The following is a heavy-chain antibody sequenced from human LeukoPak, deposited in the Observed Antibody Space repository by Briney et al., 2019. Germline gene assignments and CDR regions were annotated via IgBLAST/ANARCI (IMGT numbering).Heavy chain of an antibody. CDR2: ISGSGGST. J-gene: IGHJ4*02. D-gene: IGHD2-15*01. CDR1: GFTFSSYA. CDR3: AKHFNYCSGGSCYWGFVGY. V-gene: IGHV3-23*01. Sequence: QPGGSLRLSCAASGFTFSSYAMSWVRQAPGKGLEWVTAISGSGGSTYYADSVKGRFTISRDNSKNTLYLQMNSLRAEDTAVYYCAKHFNYCSGGSCYWGFVGYWGQGTLVTVSS.